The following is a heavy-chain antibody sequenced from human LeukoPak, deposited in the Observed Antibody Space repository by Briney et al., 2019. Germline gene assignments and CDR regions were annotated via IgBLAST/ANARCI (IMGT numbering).Heavy chain of an antibody. CDR1: GVIISSYA. Sequence: GGSLRLSCAASGVIISSYAMSWVRQAPGKGLEWVSAINGRGDNTYYADFVKGRFTISRDNSKSTVYLQMNSLRTEDTAVYYCAKDRVSPGFNWSAPGGQETLVTVSS. CDR2: INGRGDNT. CDR3: AKDRVSPGFNWSAP. V-gene: IGHV3-23*01. J-gene: IGHJ5*02. D-gene: IGHD3-16*01.